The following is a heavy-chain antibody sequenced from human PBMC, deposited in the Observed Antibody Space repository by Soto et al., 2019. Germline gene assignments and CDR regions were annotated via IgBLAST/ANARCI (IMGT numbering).Heavy chain of an antibody. CDR2: IYSHGDT. Sequence: EVRLVETGGDLIQPGGSLRLSCAVSEFTVSNNYMYWVRQPPGKGLEWVSLIYSHGDTRYADSVRGRFTVSRDNSKNTLYLQMNSLRSEDTAVYYCARKTDSGGNGGFWGQGTLVTVSS. CDR1: EFTVSNNY. CDR3: ARKTDSGGNGGF. V-gene: IGHV3-53*05. J-gene: IGHJ4*02. D-gene: IGHD2-15*01.